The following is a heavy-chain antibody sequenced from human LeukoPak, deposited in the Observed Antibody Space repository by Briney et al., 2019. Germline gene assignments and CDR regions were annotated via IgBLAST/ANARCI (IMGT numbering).Heavy chain of an antibody. CDR2: ISAYNGNT. J-gene: IGHJ6*03. D-gene: IGHD3-10*01. CDR1: GYTFVSYG. CDR3: ARGPPLWFGEYYYYMDV. Sequence: GASVKVSCKASGYTFVSYGISWVRQAPGQGLEWMGWISAYNGNTNYAQKFQGRVTMTTDTSTSTAYMELRSLRFDDTAVYYCARGPPLWFGEYYYYMDVWGKGTTVTISS. V-gene: IGHV1-18*04.